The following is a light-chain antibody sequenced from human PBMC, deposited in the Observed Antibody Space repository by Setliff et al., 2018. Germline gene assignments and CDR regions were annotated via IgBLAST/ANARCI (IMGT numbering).Light chain of an antibody. CDR1: SSDIGDSKY. CDR2: DVS. CDR3: SSYGSSTLL. J-gene: IGLJ2*01. V-gene: IGLV2-14*03. Sequence: QSALTQPASVSGSPGQSITISCTGTSSDIGDSKYVSWYQQHPGKAPKLLIFDVSVRPSGVSNRFSGSKSGNTASLSISGLQAEDEAEYYCSSYGSSTLLFGGGTKVT.